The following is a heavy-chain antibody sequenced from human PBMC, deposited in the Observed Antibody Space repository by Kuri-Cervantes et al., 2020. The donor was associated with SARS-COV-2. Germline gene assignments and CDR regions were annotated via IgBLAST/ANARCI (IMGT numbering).Heavy chain of an antibody. D-gene: IGHD1-26*01. V-gene: IGHV3-21*01. J-gene: IGHJ4*02. Sequence: GESLKISCAALGFTFSSYSMNWGRQAPGKGLEWVSSISSSSSYLYYADSVKGRFTISRDNSSNTLDLQMNSRRAEDTAVYYCARAASGSYSSYFDYWGQGTLVTVSS. CDR3: ARAASGSYSSYFDY. CDR2: ISSSSSYL. CDR1: GFTFSSYS.